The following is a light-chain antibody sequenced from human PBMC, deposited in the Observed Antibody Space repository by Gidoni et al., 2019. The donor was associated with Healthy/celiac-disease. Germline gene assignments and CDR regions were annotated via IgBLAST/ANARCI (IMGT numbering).Light chain of an antibody. CDR2: AAS. CDR3: LQDYNYPRT. V-gene: IGKV1-6*01. Sequence: ALQMTQSPSSLSASVGDRVTITCRASQGSRNDLGWYQQKPGKAPKLLIYAASSLQSGVPSRYSGSGSGTDFTLTISSLQPEDFATYYCLQDYNYPRTFGQXTKVEIK. J-gene: IGKJ1*01. CDR1: QGSRND.